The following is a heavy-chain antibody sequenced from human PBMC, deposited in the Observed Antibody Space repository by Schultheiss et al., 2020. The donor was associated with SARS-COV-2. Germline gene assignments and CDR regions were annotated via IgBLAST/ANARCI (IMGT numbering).Heavy chain of an antibody. J-gene: IGHJ3*02. V-gene: IGHV4-31*03. D-gene: IGHD4-17*01. CDR2: IYYSGST. CDR1: GGSISSGGYY. Sequence: SETLSLTCTVSGGSISSGGYYWSWIRQHPGKGLEWIGYIYYSGSTYYNPSLKSRVTISVDTSKNQFSLKLSSVTAADTAVYYCARGRGTTNAFDIWGQGTMVTVSS. CDR3: ARGRGTTNAFDI.